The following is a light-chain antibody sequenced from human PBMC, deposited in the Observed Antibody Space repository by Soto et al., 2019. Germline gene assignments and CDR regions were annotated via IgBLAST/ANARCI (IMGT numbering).Light chain of an antibody. J-gene: IGLJ2*01. Sequence: QSVVTQPASVSGSPGQSLTISCTGTSSDISNSDFVSWYQQVPGTAPKAVIYESSRRPSGGSNRFSGSTSGNTPSRTISGLQAEDEAYYYCSSYTTSTSFILFGGGTKVTVL. CDR3: SSYTTSTSFIL. V-gene: IGLV2-14*02. CDR2: ESS. CDR1: SSDISNSDF.